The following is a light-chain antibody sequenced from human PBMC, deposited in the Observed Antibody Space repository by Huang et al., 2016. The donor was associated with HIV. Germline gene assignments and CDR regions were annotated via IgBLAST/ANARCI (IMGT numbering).Light chain of an antibody. CDR2: DAS. Sequence: EIVLTQSPATLSFFPGQRVSLSCRASLNITTHLAWYQQRPGQPPRLLIYDASSRVPGVAARVSGRGSGTDFTLTISSLESEDFATYYCQQRVNGLTFGGGTKV. J-gene: IGKJ4*01. CDR1: LNITTH. CDR3: QQRVNGLT. V-gene: IGKV3-11*01.